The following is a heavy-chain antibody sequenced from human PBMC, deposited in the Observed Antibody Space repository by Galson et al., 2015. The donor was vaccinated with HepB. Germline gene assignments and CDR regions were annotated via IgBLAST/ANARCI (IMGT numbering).Heavy chain of an antibody. D-gene: IGHD5-18*01. V-gene: IGHV3-33*01. CDR1: GFSFSNYG. CDR2: IWYNGINE. J-gene: IGHJ4*02. Sequence: SLRLSCAASGFSFSNYGMNWVRQAPGKGLEWVTLIWYNGINEYYADSVKGRFTISRDNSKNTLYLQMDSLRAEDTAVYYCARGSWIQPLDSWGQGTLVTVSS. CDR3: ARGSWIQPLDS.